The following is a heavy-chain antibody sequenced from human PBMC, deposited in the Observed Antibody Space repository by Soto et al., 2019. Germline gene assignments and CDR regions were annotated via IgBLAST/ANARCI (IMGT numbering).Heavy chain of an antibody. CDR3: ARDVYDFWSGTTDAFDI. V-gene: IGHV1-46*01. CDR2: ISPSGGYT. CDR1: GYTFTGYY. Sequence: ASVKVSCKASGYTFTGYYMHWVRQAPGQGLEWLGIISPSGGYTTYAQRFLGRVTMTTDTSTSTAYMELRSLRSDDTAVYYCARDVYDFWSGTTDAFDIWGQGTMVTVSS. D-gene: IGHD3-3*01. J-gene: IGHJ3*02.